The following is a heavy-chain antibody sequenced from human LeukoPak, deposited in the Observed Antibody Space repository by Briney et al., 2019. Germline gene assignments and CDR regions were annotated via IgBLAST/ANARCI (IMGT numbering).Heavy chain of an antibody. CDR3: ATSGWYLLPGIY. D-gene: IGHD6-19*01. J-gene: IGHJ4*02. CDR2: IFASGTT. Sequence: PSETLSLTCTVSGGSISTYSWNWIRQPAGKGLEWIGRIFASGTTKYNPSLKSRVTMSVETSKNQFSLKLSSVTAADTAVFYCATSGWYLLPGIYWGQGTLVTVSS. CDR1: GGSISTYS. V-gene: IGHV4-4*07.